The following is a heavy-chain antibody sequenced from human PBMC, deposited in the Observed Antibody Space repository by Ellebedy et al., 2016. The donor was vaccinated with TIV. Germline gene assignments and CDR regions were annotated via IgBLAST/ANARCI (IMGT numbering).Heavy chain of an antibody. CDR2: IGTAGDT. Sequence: GGSLRLSCAASGFTFSSYDMHWVRQAPGKGLDWVSAIGTAGDTYYPGSVKGRFTTSRENAKNSLYLQMNSLRAGDTAVYYCARHPTLGYGMDVWGQGTTVTVSS. CDR3: ARHPTLGYGMDV. V-gene: IGHV3-13*01. J-gene: IGHJ6*02. CDR1: GFTFSSYD. D-gene: IGHD3-16*01.